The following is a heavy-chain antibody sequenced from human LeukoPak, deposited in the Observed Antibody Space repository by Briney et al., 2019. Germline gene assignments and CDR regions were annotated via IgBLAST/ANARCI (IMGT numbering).Heavy chain of an antibody. CDR1: GGTFSSYA. J-gene: IGHJ4*02. CDR2: IIPIFGTA. D-gene: IGHD3-10*01. V-gene: IGHV1-69*13. CDR3: AREFYYGSGGSLIQYYFDY. Sequence: SVKVSCKASGGTFSSYAISWVRQAPGQGLEWMGGIIPIFGTANYAQKFQGRVTITADESTSTAYMELSSLRSEDTAVYYRAREFYYGSGGSLIQYYFDYWGQGTLVTVSS.